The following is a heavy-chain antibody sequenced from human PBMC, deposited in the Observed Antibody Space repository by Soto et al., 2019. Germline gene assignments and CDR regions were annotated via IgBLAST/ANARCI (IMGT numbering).Heavy chain of an antibody. V-gene: IGHV4-31*03. Sequence: QVQLQESGPGLVKPSQTLSLTCSVSGASISSGGYHWNWIRQHPVKGLEWIGYIYYRGNTYYNPSLKSRVTMSIDTSKDQFSLWVNSVTAADTAVYYCARDRAYCGGGSCNPRWLLALWGRGTLVTVSS. D-gene: IGHD2-15*01. CDR3: ARDRAYCGGGSCNPRWLLAL. J-gene: IGHJ2*01. CDR2: IYYRGNT. CDR1: GASISSGGYH.